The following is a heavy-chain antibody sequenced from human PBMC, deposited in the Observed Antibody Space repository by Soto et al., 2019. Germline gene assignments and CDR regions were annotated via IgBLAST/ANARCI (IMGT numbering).Heavy chain of an antibody. D-gene: IGHD1-1*01. CDR1: GASISGFY. Sequence: SETLSLTCTVSGASISGFYWSWIRKSAGKGLEWIGRIYATGTTDYNPSLKSRLTMSVDTSKSQFSLRLSSVTAADTAVYYCARATGTLRSRNCDYWGQGSLVTVSS. J-gene: IGHJ4*02. CDR2: IYATGTT. V-gene: IGHV4-4*07. CDR3: ARATGTLRSRNCDY.